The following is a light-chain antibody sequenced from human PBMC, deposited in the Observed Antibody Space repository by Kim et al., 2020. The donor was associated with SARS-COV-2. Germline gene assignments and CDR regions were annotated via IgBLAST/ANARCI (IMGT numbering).Light chain of an antibody. J-gene: IGLJ1*01. CDR1: SANSGSKT. CDR3: AAWDDSLNGYV. CDR2: SKN. V-gene: IGLV1-44*01. Sequence: GQRVTISCTGSSANSGSKTENWYQQHPGTAPKLHIFSKNQRPSGVPDRFSGSKAGTSATLAISGLQSEDEAEYYCAAWDDSLNGYVFGTGTKVTVL.